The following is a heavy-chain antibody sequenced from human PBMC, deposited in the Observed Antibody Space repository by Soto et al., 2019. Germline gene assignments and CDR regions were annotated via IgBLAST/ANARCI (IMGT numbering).Heavy chain of an antibody. Sequence: SETLSLTCTVSGASIRSSSHYWGWIRQPPGKGLEWIGSMHYSGNSYDNLSLKSRVTISVDTSKNQFSLRLSSVTAADTAVYYCVGQSYDVLAGSVNLFDPWGQGTLVTVSS. D-gene: IGHD3-9*01. CDR3: VGQSYDVLAGSVNLFDP. CDR2: MHYSGNS. J-gene: IGHJ5*02. V-gene: IGHV4-39*01. CDR1: GASIRSSSHY.